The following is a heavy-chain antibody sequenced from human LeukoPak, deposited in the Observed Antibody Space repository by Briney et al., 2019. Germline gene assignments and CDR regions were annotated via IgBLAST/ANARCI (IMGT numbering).Heavy chain of an antibody. J-gene: IGHJ4*02. CDR2: IKSKTDGGTT. CDR1: GVSVSSDY. Sequence: GGSLRLSCAASGVSVSSDYMSWVRQAPGKGLEWVGRIKSKTDGGTTDYAAPVKGRFTISRDDSKNTLYLQMNSLKTEDTAVYYCTTARVIDSSGYQGVTDYWGQGTLVTVSS. CDR3: TTARVIDSSGYQGVTDY. V-gene: IGHV3-15*01. D-gene: IGHD3-22*01.